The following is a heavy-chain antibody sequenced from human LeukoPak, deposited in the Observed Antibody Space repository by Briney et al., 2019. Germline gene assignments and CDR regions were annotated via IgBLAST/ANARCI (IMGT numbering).Heavy chain of an antibody. D-gene: IGHD1-14*01. J-gene: IGHJ4*02. CDR2: IYNSGST. V-gene: IGHV4-59*01. CDR1: GGSISSYY. CDR3: ARTNRYAGGDRHFDY. Sequence: PSETLSLTCTVSGGSISSYYWSWIRQPPGKGLEWIGYIYNSGSTNFNPSLKSRVTISVDTSKNQFSLKMTSVTAADTVVYYCARTNRYAGGDRHFDYWGQGTLVTVSS.